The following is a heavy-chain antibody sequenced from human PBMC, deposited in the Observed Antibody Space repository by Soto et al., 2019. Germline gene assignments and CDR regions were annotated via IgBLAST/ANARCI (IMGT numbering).Heavy chain of an antibody. V-gene: IGHV3-23*01. CDR1: GFTFSSYA. D-gene: IGHD2-21*02. J-gene: IGHJ4*02. CDR3: AKVSEGYCGGDCYYYFDY. CDR2: ISGSGGST. Sequence: EVQLLESGGGLVQPGGSLRLSCAASGFTFSSYAMSWVRQAPGKGLEWVSAISGSGGSTYYADSVKGRFTITRDNSKNTLYLQMNSLRAEDTAVYYCAKVSEGYCGGDCYYYFDYWGQGILVTVSS.